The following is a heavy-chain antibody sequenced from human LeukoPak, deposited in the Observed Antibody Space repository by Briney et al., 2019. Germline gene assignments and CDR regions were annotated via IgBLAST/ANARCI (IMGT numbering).Heavy chain of an antibody. CDR3: ARGGGYISGAMGWLDP. CDR2: ISESGST. D-gene: IGHD5-18*01. J-gene: IGHJ5*02. V-gene: IGHV4-34*01. CDR1: GGSFSGYY. Sequence: SSETLSLTCSVYGGSFSGYYWSWIRQPPGKGLEWIGEISESGSTKYNPSLTRRATMSVDMSKNEFSLELNSVTAADTAVYYCARGGGYISGAMGWLDPWGQGTLVTVSS.